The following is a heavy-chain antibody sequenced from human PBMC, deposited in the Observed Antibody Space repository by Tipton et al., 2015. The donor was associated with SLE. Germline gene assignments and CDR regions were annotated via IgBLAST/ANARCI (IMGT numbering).Heavy chain of an antibody. Sequence: TLSLTCTVSGGSISSYYWSWIRQPPGKGLEWIGYIYYSGSTNYNPSLKSRVTISVDTSKNQFSLKLSSVTAADTAVYYCARGDRGLPPAFDIWGQGTMATVSS. V-gene: IGHV4-59*01. CDR3: ARGDRGLPPAFDI. CDR2: IYYSGST. J-gene: IGHJ3*02. D-gene: IGHD5-18*01. CDR1: GGSISSYY.